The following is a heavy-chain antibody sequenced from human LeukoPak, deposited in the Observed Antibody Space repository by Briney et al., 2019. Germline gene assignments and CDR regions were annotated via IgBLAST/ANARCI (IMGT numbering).Heavy chain of an antibody. CDR3: ARDYPNSSGYYYYYMDV. V-gene: IGHV4-59*01. CDR2: IYYSGST. Sequence: KTSETLSLTCTVSGGSISSYYWSWIRQPPGKGLEWIGYIYYSGSTHYNPSLKSRVTISVDTSKNQFSLKLSSVTAADTAVYYCARDYPNSSGYYYYYMDVWGKGTTVTVSS. CDR1: GGSISSYY. D-gene: IGHD3-22*01. J-gene: IGHJ6*03.